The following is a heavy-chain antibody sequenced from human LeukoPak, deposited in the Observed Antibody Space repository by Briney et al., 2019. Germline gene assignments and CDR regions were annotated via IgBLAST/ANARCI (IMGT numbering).Heavy chain of an antibody. J-gene: IGHJ4*02. V-gene: IGHV3-15*01. Sequence: GGSLRLSCAASGFTFSNVWMGWFRQAPGKGLEWVGRRKATEGGATDYAAPVQGRFTISRDDSSNTLYLQMNSLKTEDTAVYFCASAMWGSHTCPDYWGQGTLVTVSS. D-gene: IGHD3-16*01. CDR1: GFTFSNVW. CDR2: RKATEGGAT. CDR3: ASAMWGSHTCPDY.